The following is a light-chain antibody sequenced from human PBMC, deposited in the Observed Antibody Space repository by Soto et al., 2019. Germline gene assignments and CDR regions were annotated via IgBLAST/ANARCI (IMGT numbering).Light chain of an antibody. V-gene: IGKV2-30*01. Sequence: DVVVTQSPLSLPVTPGQPASISCRSSQNLVSSDGSTCLHWFQQRPGQSPRRLISKASNRESGVTDRFSGSGSGTDFTLKIRRVEAEDVGIYYCMQYIQWPHTFGQGTKLEIK. CDR2: KAS. J-gene: IGKJ2*01. CDR1: QNLVSSDGSTC. CDR3: MQYIQWPHT.